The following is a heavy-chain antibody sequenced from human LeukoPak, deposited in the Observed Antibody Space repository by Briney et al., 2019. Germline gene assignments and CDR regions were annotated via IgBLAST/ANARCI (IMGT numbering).Heavy chain of an antibody. V-gene: IGHV4-4*07. J-gene: IGHJ4*02. CDR1: GGSINSYY. CDR2: MYSGGST. D-gene: IGHD4-23*01. CDR3: ARGGKATVVTM. Sequence: SETLSLTCTVSGGSINSYYWTWIRQSAGKGLEWIGRMYSGGSTNYNPSLKSRVSMSVDTSKNQFSVKLTSVTAADTAVYYCARGGKATVVTMWGQGILVTVSS.